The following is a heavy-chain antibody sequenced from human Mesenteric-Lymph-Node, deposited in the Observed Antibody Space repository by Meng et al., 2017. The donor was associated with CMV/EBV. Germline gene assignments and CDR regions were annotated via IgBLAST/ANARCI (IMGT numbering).Heavy chain of an antibody. CDR2: IIPILGIA. CDR3: ARDRRGYVVVPAAMSGFDP. J-gene: IGHJ5*02. CDR1: FSSYT. D-gene: IGHD2-2*01. V-gene: IGHV1-69*04. Sequence: FSSYTLSWVRQAPGQGLEWMGRIIPILGIANYAQKFQGRVTITADKSTSTAYMELSSLRSEDTAVYYCARDRRGYVVVPAAMSGFDPWGQGTLVTVSS.